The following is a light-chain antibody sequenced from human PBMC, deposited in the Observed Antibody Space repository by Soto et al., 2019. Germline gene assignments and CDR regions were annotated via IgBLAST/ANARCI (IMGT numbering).Light chain of an antibody. J-gene: IGLJ1*01. CDR2: EDN. V-gene: IGLV2-23*01. CDR1: NSDVGRYTL. Sequence: QSVLTQAACVSGCPGQSITISCTGTNSDVGRYTLVTWYQQYPGKAPKLIIYEDNKRPSGVSNRFSGSKSGNTASLTISGLQAEDEADYHCCAYAGLSTYVFGTGTKVTVL. CDR3: CAYAGLSTYV.